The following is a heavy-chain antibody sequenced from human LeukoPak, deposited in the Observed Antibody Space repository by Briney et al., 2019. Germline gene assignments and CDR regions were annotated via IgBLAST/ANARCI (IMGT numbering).Heavy chain of an antibody. Sequence: GGSLRLSCAASGFTFSSYAMSWVRQAPGKGLEWVSAISGSGGSTYYADSVKGRFTISRDNSKNTLYLQMNSLRAEDTAVYYCARVAANCYYYGMDVWGQGTTVTVSS. CDR2: ISGSGGST. J-gene: IGHJ6*02. V-gene: IGHV3-23*01. CDR1: GFTFSSYA. CDR3: ARVAANCYYYGMDV.